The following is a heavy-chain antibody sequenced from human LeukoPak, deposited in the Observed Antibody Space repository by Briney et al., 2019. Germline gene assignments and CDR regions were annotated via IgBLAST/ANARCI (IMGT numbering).Heavy chain of an antibody. CDR1: GFTFSSYG. Sequence: PGGSLRLSCAASGFTFSSYGMHWVRQAPGKGLEWVAFIRYDGSNKYYADSVKGRFTISRDNSKNTLYLQMNSLRAEDTAVYYCAKDVFAALRRVYYFDYWGQGTLVTVSS. CDR3: AKDVFAALRRVYYFDY. J-gene: IGHJ4*02. CDR2: IRYDGSNK. D-gene: IGHD5-12*01. V-gene: IGHV3-30*02.